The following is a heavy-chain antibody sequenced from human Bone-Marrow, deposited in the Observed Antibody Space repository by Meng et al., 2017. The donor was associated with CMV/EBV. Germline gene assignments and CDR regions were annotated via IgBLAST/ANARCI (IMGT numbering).Heavy chain of an antibody. CDR1: GYTFTGYY. D-gene: IGHD4-11*01. Sequence: ASVKVSCKASGYTFTGYYMHWVRQAPGQGLEWMGWINPSSGGTNYAQKFQGRVTMTRDTSISTAYMELNRLTSDDTAVYYCARGSNYQQYHFYGMDVWGQGTTVTVSS. CDR3: ARGSNYQQYHFYGMDV. J-gene: IGHJ6*02. V-gene: IGHV1-2*02. CDR2: INPSSGGT.